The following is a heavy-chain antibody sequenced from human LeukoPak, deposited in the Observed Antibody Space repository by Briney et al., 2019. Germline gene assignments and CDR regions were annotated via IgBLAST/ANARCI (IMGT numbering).Heavy chain of an antibody. V-gene: IGHV4-38-2*02. J-gene: IGHJ4*02. CDR1: GFSISNGFY. Sequence: PSETLSLTCTVSGFSISNGFYWGWFRQPPGKGLEWLGSFYHSGSAYYSPSLKSRVTISVDTSKNQFSLRLSSVTAADTAVYYCASTAAAGPPGDYWGQGTLVTVSS. D-gene: IGHD6-13*01. CDR2: FYHSGSA. CDR3: ASTAAAGPPGDY.